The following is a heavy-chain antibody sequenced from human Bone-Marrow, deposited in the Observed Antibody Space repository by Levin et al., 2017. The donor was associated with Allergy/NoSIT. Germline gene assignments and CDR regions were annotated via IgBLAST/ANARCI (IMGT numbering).Heavy chain of an antibody. CDR2: VLHDGSDK. CDR3: AKDGEGGYDWGSGHGMDV. Sequence: PGGSLRLSCAASGFTFSSYVMHWVRQAPGKGLQWVGLVLHDGSDKYYGDSVRGRFTISRDNTKNTLYLQMSSLSVEDTAVYYCAKDGEGGYDWGSGHGMDVWGQGTTVIVSS. D-gene: IGHD5-12*01. CDR1: GFTFSSYV. V-gene: IGHV3-30*18. J-gene: IGHJ6*02.